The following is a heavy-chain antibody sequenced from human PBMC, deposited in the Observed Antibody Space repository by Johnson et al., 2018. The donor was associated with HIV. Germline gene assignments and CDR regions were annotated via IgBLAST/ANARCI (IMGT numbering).Heavy chain of an antibody. V-gene: IGHV3-7*03. Sequence: VQLVESGGGLVQPVGSLRLSCAASGFTFSTYWMSWVRQAPGKGLEWVANIKEDGSEKYYVDSVKGRFTISRDNAKNSLYLQMNSLRAEDTAVYYCAKDRRGKQQLVTGNDAFDIWGQGTMVTVSS. CDR2: IKEDGSEK. D-gene: IGHD6-13*01. J-gene: IGHJ3*02. CDR1: GFTFSTYW. CDR3: AKDRRGKQQLVTGNDAFDI.